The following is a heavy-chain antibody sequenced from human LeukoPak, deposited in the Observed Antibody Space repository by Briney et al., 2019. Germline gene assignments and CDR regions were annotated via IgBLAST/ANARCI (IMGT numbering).Heavy chain of an antibody. V-gene: IGHV4-34*01. CDR2: INQSGST. Sequence: SETLSLTCAVYGGSFSGYYWSWIRQPPGKGLEWIGEINQSGSTNYSPSLKSRVTISVDTSKNQFSLTLSSVTAADTAVYYCARGGGYCSSTSCYRVPRYYYYMDVWGKGTTVTVSS. J-gene: IGHJ6*03. CDR1: GGSFSGYY. D-gene: IGHD2-2*02. CDR3: ARGGGYCSSTSCYRVPRYYYYMDV.